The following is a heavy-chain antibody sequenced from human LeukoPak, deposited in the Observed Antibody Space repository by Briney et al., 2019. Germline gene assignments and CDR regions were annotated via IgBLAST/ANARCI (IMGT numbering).Heavy chain of an antibody. CDR1: GFTFSRHW. Sequence: GGSLRLSCATSGFTFSRHWMTWVRQAPGKGPEWVANIKQDGSERYYVHSVRGRFTISRDNSKNTLYLQMNSLRAEDTAVYYCAKDRYDFWSGYYRGYYFDYWGQGTLVTVSS. D-gene: IGHD3-3*01. J-gene: IGHJ4*02. CDR2: IKQDGSER. V-gene: IGHV3-7*03. CDR3: AKDRYDFWSGYYRGYYFDY.